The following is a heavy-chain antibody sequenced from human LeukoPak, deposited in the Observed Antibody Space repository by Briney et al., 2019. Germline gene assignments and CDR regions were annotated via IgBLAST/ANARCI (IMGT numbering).Heavy chain of an antibody. Sequence: PSETLSLTCAVYGGSFSGYYWSWLRQPPGKGLEWIGEINHSGSTNYNPSLKSRVTISVDTSKNQFSLKLGSVTAADTAVYYCARGTRITIFGNPLRLNWFDPWGQGTLVTVSS. CDR1: GGSFSGYY. CDR3: ARGTRITIFGNPLRLNWFDP. V-gene: IGHV4-34*01. D-gene: IGHD3-3*01. J-gene: IGHJ5*02. CDR2: INHSGST.